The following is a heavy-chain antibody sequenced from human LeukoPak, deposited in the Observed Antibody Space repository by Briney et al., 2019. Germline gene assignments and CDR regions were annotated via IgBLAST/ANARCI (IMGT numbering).Heavy chain of an antibody. CDR3: ARDGVPAIY. V-gene: IGHV3-23*01. D-gene: IGHD2-2*01. J-gene: IGHJ4*02. Sequence: GGSLRLSCAASGFTFSSYAMSWVRQAPGKGLEWVSAISGSGGSTYYADSVKGRFTISRDNAKNSLYLQMNSLRDEDTAVYYCARDGVPAIYWGQGTLVTVSS. CDR2: ISGSGGST. CDR1: GFTFSSYA.